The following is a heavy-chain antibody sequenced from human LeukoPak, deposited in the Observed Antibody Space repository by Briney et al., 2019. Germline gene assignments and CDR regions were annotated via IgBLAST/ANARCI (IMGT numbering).Heavy chain of an antibody. J-gene: IGHJ6*02. CDR2: IYYSGST. Sequence: SQTLSLTCTVSGGSISSGDYYWSWIRQPPGKGLEWIGYIYYSGSTYYNPSLKSRVTISVDTSKNQFSLKLSSVTAADTAVYYCARDRRNAYYYDSSRYQTHGMDVWGQGTTVTVSS. V-gene: IGHV4-30-4*01. CDR3: ARDRRNAYYYDSSRYQTHGMDV. CDR1: GGSISSGDYY. D-gene: IGHD3-22*01.